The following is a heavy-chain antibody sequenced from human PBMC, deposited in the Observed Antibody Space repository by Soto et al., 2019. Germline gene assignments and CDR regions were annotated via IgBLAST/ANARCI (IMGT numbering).Heavy chain of an antibody. CDR1: GYTFTSYD. D-gene: IGHD3-3*01. Sequence: ASVKVSCKASGYTFTSYDINRVRQATGQGLEWMGWMNPNSGNTGYAQKFQGRVTMTRNTSISTAYMELSSLRSEDTAVYYCASSLYYDFWSGYYTGPNYYYMDVWGKGTTVTVSS. CDR2: MNPNSGNT. J-gene: IGHJ6*03. CDR3: ASSLYYDFWSGYYTGPNYYYMDV. V-gene: IGHV1-8*01.